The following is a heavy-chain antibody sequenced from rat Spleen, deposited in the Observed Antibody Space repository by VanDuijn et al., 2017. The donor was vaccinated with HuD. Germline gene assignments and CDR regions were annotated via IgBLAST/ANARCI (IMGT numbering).Heavy chain of an antibody. Sequence: EVQLVESGGGLVQPGRSLKLSCAASGFTFSDYYMAWVRQAPTKGLEWVASISYDGSTYYRDSVKGRFTISRDNAKSTLYLQMDSLRSEDTATYYCARPRMYTTDYPNWFAYWGQGTLVTVSS. CDR1: GFTFSDYY. CDR2: ISYDGST. D-gene: IGHD1-6*01. CDR3: ARPRMYTTDYPNWFAY. V-gene: IGHV5-7*01. J-gene: IGHJ3*01.